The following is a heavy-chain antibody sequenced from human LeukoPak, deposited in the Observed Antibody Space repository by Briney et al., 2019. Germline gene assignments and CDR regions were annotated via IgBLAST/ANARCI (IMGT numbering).Heavy chain of an antibody. D-gene: IGHD5-12*01. CDR2: RST. V-gene: IGHV4-39*01. CDR3: ARGLTRGYTYGGCFDP. CDR1: GGSMSSSDYY. Sequence: SETLSLTCTVSGGSMSSSDYYWGWIRQPLGKGLEWIASRSTYYSPSLKSGVTISVDTSKNQFSLKLRSVTATDTAVYYCARGLTRGYTYGGCFDPWGQGTLVTVSS. J-gene: IGHJ5*02.